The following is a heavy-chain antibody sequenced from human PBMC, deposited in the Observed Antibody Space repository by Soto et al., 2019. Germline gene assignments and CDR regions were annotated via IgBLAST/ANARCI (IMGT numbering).Heavy chain of an antibody. CDR2: ISSSGTTV. V-gene: IGHV3-48*03. CDR3: ARAGVY. Sequence: PGGSLRLSCVVSGITFSSYAMSWVRQAPGRGLEWVSAISSSGTTVHYADSVKGRFTISRDNAKNSLFLQMNSLRAEDTALYYCARAGVYWGQGTLVTVSS. J-gene: IGHJ4*02. D-gene: IGHD2-8*01. CDR1: GITFSSYA.